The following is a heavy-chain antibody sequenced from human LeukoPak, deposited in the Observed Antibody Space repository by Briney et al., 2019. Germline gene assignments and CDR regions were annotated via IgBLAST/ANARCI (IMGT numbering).Heavy chain of an antibody. V-gene: IGHV4-59*12. D-gene: IGHD3-9*01. CDR1: GDSISTDQ. J-gene: IGHJ4*02. CDR3: VRRDGDI. Sequence: SETLSLTCVVSGDSISTDQWGWIRQPPGKGPEWIGYISNGGSTNYSPSLKSRVTISVDTSKNQFSLKLRSVTASDTAMYYCVRRDGDIWGQGTLVTVSS. CDR2: ISNGGST.